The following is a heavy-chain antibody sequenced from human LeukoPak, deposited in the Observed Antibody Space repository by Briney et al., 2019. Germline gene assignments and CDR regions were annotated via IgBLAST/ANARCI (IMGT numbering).Heavy chain of an antibody. D-gene: IGHD2-2*01. J-gene: IGHJ4*02. CDR1: GGSISSYY. Sequence: SETLSLTCTVSGGSISSYYWSWIRQPPGKGLEWIGYIYYSGSTNYNPSLKSRVTISVDTSKNQFSLKLSSVTAADTAVYYCARMLMDCSSTSCYCGFDYWGQGTLVTVSS. CDR3: ARMLMDCSSTSCYCGFDY. V-gene: IGHV4-59*01. CDR2: IYYSGST.